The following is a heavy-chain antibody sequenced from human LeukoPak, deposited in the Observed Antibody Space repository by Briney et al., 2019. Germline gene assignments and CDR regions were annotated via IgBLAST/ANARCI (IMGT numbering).Heavy chain of an antibody. Sequence: PGWSLRLSCAASGFNLRDYSLHWVRQAPGKRLQWVALISYDGSQKYYTDSVKPRFTISRDNSDDTLYLHMYSLRPDDSAVYCCARGLIRYFDYWGQGTLVTVSS. V-gene: IGHV3-30-3*01. CDR3: ARGLIRYFDY. CDR2: ISYDGSQK. CDR1: GFNLRDYS. J-gene: IGHJ4*02. D-gene: IGHD3-9*01.